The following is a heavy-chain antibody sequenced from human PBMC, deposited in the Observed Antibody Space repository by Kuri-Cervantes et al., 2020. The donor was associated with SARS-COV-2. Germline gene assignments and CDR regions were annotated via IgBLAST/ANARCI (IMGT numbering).Heavy chain of an antibody. V-gene: IGHV3-30*02. D-gene: IGHD5-24*01. CDR1: GFTFSGSA. CDR2: IRYDGSNK. J-gene: IGHJ5*02. Sequence: GGSLRLSCAASGFTFSGSAMHWVRQAPGKGLEWVAFIRYDGSNKYYADSVKGRFTISRDNSRTPLYLQMNSLRAEDTAVYYCAAGQDGPFDPWGQGTLVTVSS. CDR3: AAGQDGPFDP.